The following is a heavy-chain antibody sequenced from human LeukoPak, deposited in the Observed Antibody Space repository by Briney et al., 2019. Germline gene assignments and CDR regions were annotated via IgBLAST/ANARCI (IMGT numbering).Heavy chain of an antibody. CDR1: GFAFDDYG. V-gene: IGHV3-20*04. D-gene: IGHD6-13*01. Sequence: PGGSLRLSXAASGFAFDDYGMSWVRQAPGKGLEWVSGINWNGGSTCYADSVKGRFTISRDNAKNSLYLQMNSLRAEDTALYYCARGLAAAGTAYWGQGTLVTVSS. CDR3: ARGLAAAGTAY. CDR2: INWNGGST. J-gene: IGHJ4*02.